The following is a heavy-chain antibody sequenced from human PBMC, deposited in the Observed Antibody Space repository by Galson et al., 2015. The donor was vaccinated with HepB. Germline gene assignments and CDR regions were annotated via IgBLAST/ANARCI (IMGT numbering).Heavy chain of an antibody. CDR1: GFTVSKYY. V-gene: IGHV3-53*05. Sequence: SLRLSCAVSGFTVSKYYVSWVRQLPGKGLGWVSFINSGGSAYYADSVKGRFTISRDNSKNTLYLQMNSLRPEATAVYYCAGDWGTSGWLHWGQGTLVTVSS. D-gene: IGHD6-19*01. J-gene: IGHJ4*02. CDR2: INSGGSA. CDR3: AGDWGTSGWLH.